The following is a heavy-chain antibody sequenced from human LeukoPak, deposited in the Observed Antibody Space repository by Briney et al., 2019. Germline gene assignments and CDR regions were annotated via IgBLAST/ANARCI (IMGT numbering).Heavy chain of an antibody. CDR2: ISSSGSTI. CDR3: ARDDAMGATIDY. V-gene: IGHV3-48*03. J-gene: IGHJ4*02. D-gene: IGHD1-26*01. Sequence: QAGGSLRLSCAASGFTFSSYEMNWVRQAPGKGLEWVSYISSSGSTIYYADSVKGRFTISRDNAKNSLYLQMNSLRAEDTAVYYCARDDAMGATIDYWGQGTLVTVSS. CDR1: GFTFSSYE.